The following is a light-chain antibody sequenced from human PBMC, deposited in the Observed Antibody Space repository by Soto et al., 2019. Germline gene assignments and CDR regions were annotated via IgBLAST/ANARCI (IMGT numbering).Light chain of an antibody. Sequence: DIVMTQSPASLAVSLGERATINCKSSQSLLNSANDKIHLAWYQQKPGQPPKLLIWRASTRDSGVPDRFSGSGSGTDFTLTINSLQAEDVATYYCQQYFSAHLPFGGGTKVET. CDR3: QQYFSAHLP. J-gene: IGKJ4*01. CDR2: RAS. CDR1: QSLLNSANDKIH. V-gene: IGKV4-1*01.